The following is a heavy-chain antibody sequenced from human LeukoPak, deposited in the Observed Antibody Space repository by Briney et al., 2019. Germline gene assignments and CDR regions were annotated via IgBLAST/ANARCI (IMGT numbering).Heavy chain of an antibody. V-gene: IGHV3-66*01. CDR1: GFTVRSNY. J-gene: IGHJ4*02. D-gene: IGHD5-24*01. Sequence: GGSLRLSCAASGFTVRSNYMSWVRQAPGKGLEWVSVIYSGGSTYYADSVKGRFTISRDNSKNTLYLEMNSLRAEDTAVYYCARDPLGEMGYWGQGTLVTVSS. CDR2: IYSGGST. CDR3: ARDPLGEMGY.